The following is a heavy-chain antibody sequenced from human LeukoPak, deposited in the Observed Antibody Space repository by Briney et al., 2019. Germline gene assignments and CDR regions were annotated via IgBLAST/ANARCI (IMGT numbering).Heavy chain of an antibody. J-gene: IGHJ5*02. CDR3: ARDSGGITMVRGNWFDP. CDR2: INPSGGST. V-gene: IGHV1-46*01. CDR1: GYTFTSYY. Sequence: GASVKVSCKASGYTFTSYYMHWVRQAPGQGLEWMGIINPSGGSTSYAQKFQGGVTMTRDTSTSTVYMELSSLRSEDTAVYYCARDSGGITMVRGNWFDPWGQGTLVTVSS. D-gene: IGHD3-10*01.